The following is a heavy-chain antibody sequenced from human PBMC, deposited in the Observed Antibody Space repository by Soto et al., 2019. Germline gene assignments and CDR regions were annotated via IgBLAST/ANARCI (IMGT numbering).Heavy chain of an antibody. CDR1: GYTFTSYG. CDR2: ISAYNGNT. CDR3: ARDVRYSSGWYHRRDTHDAFDI. D-gene: IGHD6-19*01. J-gene: IGHJ3*02. Sequence: ASVNVSCKASGYTFTSYGISWVRQAPGQGLEWMGWISAYNGNTNYAQKLQGRVTMTTDTSTSTAYMELRSLRSDDTAVYYCARDVRYSSGWYHRRDTHDAFDIWGQGTMVTVSS. V-gene: IGHV1-18*01.